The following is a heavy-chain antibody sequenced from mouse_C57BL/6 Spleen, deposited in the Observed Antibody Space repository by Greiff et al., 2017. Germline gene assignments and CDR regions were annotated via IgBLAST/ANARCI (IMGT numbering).Heavy chain of an antibody. CDR3: TMGYGSSYPWFAY. CDR1: GFNIKDYY. J-gene: IGHJ3*01. D-gene: IGHD1-1*01. V-gene: IGHV14-1*01. Sequence: EVQLQQSGAELVRPGASVKLSCTASGFNIKDYYMHWVKQRPEQGLEWIGRIDPEDGDTEYAPKFQGKATMTADTSSNTAYLQLSSLTSEDTAVYYCTMGYGSSYPWFAYWGQATLVTVSA. CDR2: IDPEDGDT.